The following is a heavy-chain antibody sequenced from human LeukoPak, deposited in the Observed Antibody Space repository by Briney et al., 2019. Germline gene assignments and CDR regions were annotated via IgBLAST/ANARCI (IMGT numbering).Heavy chain of an antibody. D-gene: IGHD3-22*01. J-gene: IGHJ4*02. CDR1: GYAFTGYY. CDR2: INPNSGGT. Sequence: ASVKVSCKASGYAFTGYYMHWVRQAPGQGLEWMGWINPNSGGTNYAQKFQGRVTMTRDTSISTAYMELSRLRSVDTAVYYCARDNDSSGYYADYWGQGTLVTVSS. V-gene: IGHV1-2*02. CDR3: ARDNDSSGYYADY.